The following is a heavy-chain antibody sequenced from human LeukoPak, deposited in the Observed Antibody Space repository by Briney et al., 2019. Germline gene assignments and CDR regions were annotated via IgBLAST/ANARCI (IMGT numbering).Heavy chain of an antibody. J-gene: IGHJ3*02. CDR2: INPDSGDT. CDR1: GYTFTGYY. CDR3: AIMGDTFDI. D-gene: IGHD2-8*01. V-gene: IGHV1-2*02. Sequence: ASVKVSYKASGYTFTGYYMHWVRQAPGQGVEWMGSINPDSGDTNYAQNLQGRVTMTRDTSINTAYLDLSRLRSDDTAVYYCAIMGDTFDIWGQGTKVTVSS.